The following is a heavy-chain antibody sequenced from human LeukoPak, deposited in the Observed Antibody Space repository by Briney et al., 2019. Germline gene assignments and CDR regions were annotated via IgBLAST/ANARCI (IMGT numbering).Heavy chain of an antibody. J-gene: IGHJ4*02. Sequence: SVKVSCKASGYTFTSYGISWVRQAPGQGLERMGGIIPIFGTANYAQKFQGRVTITTDESTSTAYMELSSLRSEDTAVYYCARSKILVPDTPLDYWGQGTLVTVSS. CDR2: IIPIFGTA. V-gene: IGHV1-69*05. CDR3: ARSKILVPDTPLDY. D-gene: IGHD3-3*01. CDR1: GYTFTSYG.